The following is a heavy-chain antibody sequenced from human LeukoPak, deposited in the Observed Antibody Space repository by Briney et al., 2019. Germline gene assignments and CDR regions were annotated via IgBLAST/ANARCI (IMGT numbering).Heavy chain of an antibody. Sequence: GESLKISCQGSGYNFTTKWIGWVRQMPGKGLGWMGIIYPGDSKTIYSPSFQGQVFISADRSTRTAYLQWRSLKASDTAMYYCARHESVFSMDVWGQGTTVTVSS. CDR3: ARHESVFSMDV. CDR2: IYPGDSKT. J-gene: IGHJ6*02. V-gene: IGHV5-51*01. CDR1: GYNFTTKW.